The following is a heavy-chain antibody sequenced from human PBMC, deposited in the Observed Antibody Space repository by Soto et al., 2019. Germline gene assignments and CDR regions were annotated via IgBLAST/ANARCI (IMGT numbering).Heavy chain of an antibody. D-gene: IGHD5-12*01. CDR2: IYYTGTT. Sequence: HVQLQESGPGLVKPSQTLSLTCSVSGGSISSDNTYWTWIRQHPGEGLEWIGHIYYTGTTYYNPSPHRRVSITLNTSKNQFSLNLSSVTAADPAVTYCATAFSSDSGRAFDIWRQGTMVTVSS. CDR1: GGSISSDNTY. V-gene: IGHV4-31*03. J-gene: IGHJ3*02. CDR3: ATAFSSDSGRAFDI.